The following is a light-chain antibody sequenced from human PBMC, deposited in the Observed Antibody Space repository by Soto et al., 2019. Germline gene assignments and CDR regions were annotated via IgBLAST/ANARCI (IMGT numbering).Light chain of an antibody. J-gene: IGLJ2*01. CDR3: SSYAGSNNVV. CDR2: EVS. V-gene: IGLV2-8*01. Sequence: QAVVTQPPSAPGSPGQSVSISCTGTSSDVGGYNYVSWYQHHPGKAPKLMIYEVSKRPSGVPDRFSGSKSGNTASLTVSGLQAEDEADYYCSSYAGSNNVVFGGGTKLTVL. CDR1: SSDVGGYNY.